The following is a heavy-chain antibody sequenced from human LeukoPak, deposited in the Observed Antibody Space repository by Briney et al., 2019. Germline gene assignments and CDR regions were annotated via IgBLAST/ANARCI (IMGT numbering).Heavy chain of an antibody. CDR2: ISGSGGST. CDR1: GFTFSSYA. V-gene: IGHV3-23*01. Sequence: PGGSLRLSCAASGFTFSSYAMSWVRQAPGKGLEWVSAISGSGGSTYYADSVKGRFTISRDNTKNTLYLQMNSLRAEDTAVYYCAKDGGSGWYYFDYWGQGTLVTVSS. J-gene: IGHJ4*02. D-gene: IGHD6-19*01. CDR3: AKDGGSGWYYFDY.